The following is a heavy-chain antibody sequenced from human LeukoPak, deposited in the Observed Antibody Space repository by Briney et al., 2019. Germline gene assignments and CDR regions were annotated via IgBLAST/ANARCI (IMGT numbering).Heavy chain of an antibody. Sequence: ASVKVSCKASGYTFTSYAMHWLRQAPGQRLEWMGWINAGNGNTKYSQKFQGRVTITRDTSASTAYMELSSLRSEDTAVYYCARERLIVGALMYYWGQGTLVTVSS. V-gene: IGHV1-3*01. CDR3: ARERLIVGALMYY. CDR2: INAGNGNT. CDR1: GYTFTSYA. J-gene: IGHJ4*02. D-gene: IGHD1-26*01.